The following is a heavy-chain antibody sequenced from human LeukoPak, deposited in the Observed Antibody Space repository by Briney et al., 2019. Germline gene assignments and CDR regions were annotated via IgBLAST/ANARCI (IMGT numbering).Heavy chain of an antibody. J-gene: IGHJ3*02. V-gene: IGHV3-49*03. CDR2: IRSKAYGGTT. CDR1: GFTFGDYA. Sequence: GGSLRLSCTASGFTFGDYAMSWFRQAPGKGLEWVGFIRSKAYGGTTEYAASVKGRFTISRDDSQSIAYLQMNSLKTEDTAVYYCTRDWPRYSGSYYDAFDIWGQGTMVTVSS. CDR3: TRDWPRYSGSYYDAFDI. D-gene: IGHD1-26*01.